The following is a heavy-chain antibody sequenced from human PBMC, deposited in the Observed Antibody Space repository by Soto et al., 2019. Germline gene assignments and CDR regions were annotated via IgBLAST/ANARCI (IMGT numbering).Heavy chain of an antibody. D-gene: IGHD2-8*02. CDR1: GYTFTSYD. CDR3: AKPTATGGGPLDI. J-gene: IGHJ3*02. V-gene: IGHV1-8*01. CDR2: MNHSSGNT. Sequence: ASVKVSCKASGYTFTSYDINWVRQATGQGLEWMGWMNHSSGNTGYAQKLQGRVTMTRNTPISTAYMELSGLRSEDTAVYYCAKPTATGGGPLDISAQGTIVTVSS.